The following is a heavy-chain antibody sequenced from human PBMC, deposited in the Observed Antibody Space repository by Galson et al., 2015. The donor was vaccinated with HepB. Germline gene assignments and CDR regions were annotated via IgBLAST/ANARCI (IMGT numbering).Heavy chain of an antibody. Sequence: SLRLSCAVSGFTLDSYAVSWVRQAPERGLECVSGINGIGGGTYYPDSVKGRFTISRDISKNTVFLQMNSLRVEDTAVYYCAKQGPRYLFHFASWGQGTLVSVTS. V-gene: IGHV3-23*01. CDR1: GFTLDSYA. D-gene: IGHD1-14*01. CDR3: AKQGPRYLFHFAS. J-gene: IGHJ4*02. CDR2: INGIGGGT.